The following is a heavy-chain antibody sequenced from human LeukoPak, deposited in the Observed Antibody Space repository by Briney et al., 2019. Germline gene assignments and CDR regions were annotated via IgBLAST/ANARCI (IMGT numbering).Heavy chain of an antibody. J-gene: IGHJ4*02. Sequence: ASVKVFCKASGYTFTSYYMHWVRQAPGQGLEWMGIINPSGGSTSYAQKFQGRVTMTRDTSTCTVYMELSSLRSEDTAVYYCARDRPYYYDSSGYQNDYWGQGTLVTVSS. CDR3: ARDRPYYYDSSGYQNDY. CDR1: GYTFTSYY. D-gene: IGHD3-22*01. CDR2: INPSGGST. V-gene: IGHV1-46*01.